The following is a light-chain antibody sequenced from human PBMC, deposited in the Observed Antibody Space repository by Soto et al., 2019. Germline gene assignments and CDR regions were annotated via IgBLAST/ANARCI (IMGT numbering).Light chain of an antibody. CDR3: QQYGSSPRT. CDR1: QTVLNNY. Sequence: IVLTQSPGTLSLSPGERATLSCRASQTVLNNYLTWYQQKPGQAPRRLIFGASFRATGIPDRFSGSGSGTDLTLTISRLEPEDSAVFYGQQYGSSPRTFGQGTKVDIK. CDR2: GAS. J-gene: IGKJ1*01. V-gene: IGKV3-20*01.